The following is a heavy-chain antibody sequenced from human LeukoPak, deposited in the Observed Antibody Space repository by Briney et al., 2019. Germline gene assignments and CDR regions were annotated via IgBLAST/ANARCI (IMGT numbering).Heavy chain of an antibody. CDR1: GFTFSTYG. CDR3: AKDPEYQLWFDP. CDR2: IRHDGSNK. D-gene: IGHD2-2*01. V-gene: IGHV3-30*02. J-gene: IGHJ5*02. Sequence: GGSLRLSCAASGFTFSTYGMHWVRQAPGKGLEWVAFIRHDGSNKYYADSVKGRFTISRDNSKNTLYLQMNSLRAEDTAVYYCAKDPEYQLWFDPWGQGTLVTVSS.